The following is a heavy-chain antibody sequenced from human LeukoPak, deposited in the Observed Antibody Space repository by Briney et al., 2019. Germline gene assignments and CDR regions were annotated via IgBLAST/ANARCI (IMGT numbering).Heavy chain of an antibody. J-gene: IGHJ5*02. V-gene: IGHV4-38-2*02. CDR3: ARGPYSSSSRSAYNWFDP. CDR1: GYSISSGYY. Sequence: PSETLSLTCTVSGYSISSGYYWGWIRQPPGKGLEWIGFIYHSGSTYYNPSLKSRVTISVDTSKNQFSLKLSSVTAADTAVYSCARGPYSSSSRSAYNWFDPWGQGTLVTVSS. D-gene: IGHD6-13*01. CDR2: IYHSGST.